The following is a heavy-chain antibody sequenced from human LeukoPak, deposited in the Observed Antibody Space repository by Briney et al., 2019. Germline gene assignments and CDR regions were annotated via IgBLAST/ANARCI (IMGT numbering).Heavy chain of an antibody. D-gene: IGHD1-26*01. J-gene: IGHJ6*02. V-gene: IGHV3-20*04. Sequence: PGGSLRLSCAASAFTFDDYAMSWVRQAPGKGLEWVSGINWNGGSTGYVDSVKGRFTISRDNAKNSLYLQMNSLRAEDTALYYCARGVGATGYYCYGMDVWGQGTTVTVSS. CDR3: ARGVGATGYYCYGMDV. CDR2: INWNGGST. CDR1: AFTFDDYA.